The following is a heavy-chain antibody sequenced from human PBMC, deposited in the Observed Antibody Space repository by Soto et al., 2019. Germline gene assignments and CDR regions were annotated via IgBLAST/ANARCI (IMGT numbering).Heavy chain of an antibody. CDR1: GYTFTSYG. CDR2: ISAYNGNT. CDR3: ATLKVYDSSGYYPLGFDY. J-gene: IGHJ4*02. V-gene: IGHV1-18*04. Sequence: GASVKVSCKASGYTFTSYGISWVRQAPGQGLEWMGWISAYNGNTNYAQKLQGRVTMTTDTSTSTAYMELRSLRSDDTAVYYCATLKVYDSSGYYPLGFDYWGQGTLVTVS. D-gene: IGHD3-22*01.